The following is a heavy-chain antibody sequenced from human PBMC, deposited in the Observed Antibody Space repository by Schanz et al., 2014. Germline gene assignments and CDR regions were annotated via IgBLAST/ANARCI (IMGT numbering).Heavy chain of an antibody. Sequence: EVQLVESGGGLVQPVGSLRLSCAASGFTVSSNYMSWVRQAPGKGLEWVSRIDADGNSTSYADSVKGRFTISRDNAKNTVYLQMTSLRVEDTAVYYCARGGADSAMAHEYWGRGTLVTVSA. J-gene: IGHJ4*02. CDR1: GFTVSSNY. V-gene: IGHV3-74*02. CDR2: IDADGNST. D-gene: IGHD5-18*01. CDR3: ARGGADSAMAHEY.